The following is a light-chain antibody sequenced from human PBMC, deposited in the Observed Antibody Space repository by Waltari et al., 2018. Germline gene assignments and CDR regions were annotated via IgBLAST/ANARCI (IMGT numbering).Light chain of an antibody. CDR1: QDISNY. CDR2: ATS. J-gene: IGKJ3*01. Sequence: DVQMTQSPSSLSASVGDRVTITCQASQDISNYLNWYQQKPGKAPNLLIYATSNQESGVPSRFSGSGDGTLFTFTISSLQPEDIATYYCQQYDSLPLTFGPGTTVDV. CDR3: QQYDSLPLT. V-gene: IGKV1-33*01.